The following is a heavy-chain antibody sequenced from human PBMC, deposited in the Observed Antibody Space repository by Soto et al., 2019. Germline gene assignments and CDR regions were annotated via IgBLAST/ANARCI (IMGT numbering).Heavy chain of an antibody. CDR3: AISTSVVTGDGFDL. CDR2: VSHTGTA. D-gene: IGHD3-22*01. J-gene: IGHJ3*01. CDR1: GGPFNNSNW. V-gene: IGHV4-4*02. Sequence: QVQLQESGPGLVRPSGTLSLTCTVSGGPFNNSNWWNWVRQSPGKGLEWIGEVSHTGTANYSPSLRSRVTMSLDKAKNIFLRELTTVTAADTAIYDCAISTSVVTGDGFDLWGQGTMLTVS.